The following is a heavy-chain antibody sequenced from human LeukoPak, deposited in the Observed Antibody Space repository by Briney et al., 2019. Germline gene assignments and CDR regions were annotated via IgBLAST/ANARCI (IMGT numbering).Heavy chain of an antibody. CDR1: GGTFSSYA. CDR3: AGPSMIVVVPPVAEYFQY. CDR2: IIPIFGIA. D-gene: IGHD3-22*01. J-gene: IGHJ1*01. Sequence: SVKVSCKASGGTFSSYAISWVRQAPGQGLEWMGRIIPIFGIANYAQKFQGRVTITADKSTSTAYMELSSLRSEDTAVYYCAGPSMIVVVPPVAEYFQYWGQGTLVTVSS. V-gene: IGHV1-69*04.